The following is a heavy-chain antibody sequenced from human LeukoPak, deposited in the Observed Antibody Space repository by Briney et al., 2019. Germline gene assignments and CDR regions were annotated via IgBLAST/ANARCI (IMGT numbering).Heavy chain of an antibody. CDR2: IYHTGST. J-gene: IGHJ4*02. D-gene: IGHD3-10*01. CDR3: ARDSGRATMVRGVITRAFDY. Sequence: SETLSLTCTVSGYSISSGYYWGWIRQPPGKGLEWIGTIYHTGSTYYNPSLKSRVTISVDTSKNRFSLKLSSVTAADTAMYYCARDSGRATMVRGVITRAFDYWGQGTLVTVSS. CDR1: GYSISSGYY. V-gene: IGHV4-38-2*02.